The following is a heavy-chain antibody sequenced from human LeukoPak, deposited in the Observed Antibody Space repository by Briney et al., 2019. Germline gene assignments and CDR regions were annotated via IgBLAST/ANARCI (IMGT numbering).Heavy chain of an antibody. J-gene: IGHJ1*01. D-gene: IGHD2-15*01. CDR2: IYYSGST. V-gene: IGHV4-30-4*01. Sequence: SETLSLTCTVSGGSISSTDYYWSWIRQPPGTGLEWIGYIYYSGSTYYNPSLKSRVTISVDTSKNQFSLKLSSVTAADTAVYYCASGYCSGGSCYSEYFQHWGQGTLVTVSS. CDR3: ASGYCSGGSCYSEYFQH. CDR1: GGSISSTDYY.